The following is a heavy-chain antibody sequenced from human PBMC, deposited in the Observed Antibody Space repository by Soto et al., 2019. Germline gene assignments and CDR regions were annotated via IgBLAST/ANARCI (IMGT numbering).Heavy chain of an antibody. CDR3: ARSADGYSYGYLDY. J-gene: IGHJ4*02. Sequence: QVQLVESGGGVVQPGRSLRLSCAASGFTFSSYGMHWVRQGPGKGLEWVAVIWYDGSNKYYADSVKGRFTISRDNSKNTLYLQMNSLRAEDTAVYYCARSADGYSYGYLDYWGQGTLVTVSS. D-gene: IGHD5-18*01. CDR1: GFTFSSYG. CDR2: IWYDGSNK. V-gene: IGHV3-33*01.